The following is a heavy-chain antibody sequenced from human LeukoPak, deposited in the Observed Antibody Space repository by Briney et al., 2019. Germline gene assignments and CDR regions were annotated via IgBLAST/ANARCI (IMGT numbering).Heavy chain of an antibody. CDR3: ARGPPPDLDY. J-gene: IGHJ4*02. V-gene: IGHV4-4*07. CDR1: GDSISSYY. CDR2: IHPSGST. Sequence: SETLSLTCTVSGDSISSYYWSWIRQPAGKGLEWIGRIHPSGSTNYNPSLKSRVTLSVDTSKNEFSLKLSSVTAADTAAYYCARGPPPDLDYWGRGTLVTVSS.